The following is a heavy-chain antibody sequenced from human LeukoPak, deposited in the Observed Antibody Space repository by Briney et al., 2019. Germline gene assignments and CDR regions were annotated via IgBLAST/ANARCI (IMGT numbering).Heavy chain of an antibody. CDR2: INHSGST. CDR1: GESFSGYY. V-gene: IGHV4-34*01. Sequence: SETLSLTCAVYGESFSGYYWSWIRQPPGKGLEWIGEINHSGSTNNNPTLKSRVTISVDTSKNQFSLKLTSVTAADTAVYYCARRSDYDILTGYSNSRFDPWGQGTLVTVSS. CDR3: ARRSDYDILTGYSNSRFDP. J-gene: IGHJ5*02. D-gene: IGHD3-9*01.